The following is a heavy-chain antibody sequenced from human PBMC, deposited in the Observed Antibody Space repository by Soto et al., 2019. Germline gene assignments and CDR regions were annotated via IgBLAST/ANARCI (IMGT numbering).Heavy chain of an antibody. CDR3: ARRQISPPTRGAASARGGMDV. CDR2: IWNDGNGY. V-gene: IGHV3-33*01. Sequence: QVQLVESGGGVVQPGRSLRLSCAASGFKFNNYGMHWVRQAPGKGLEWVAVIWNDGNGYYYANSVKGRFTISRDNSKNTLYRQMSSLRAEDTAVYYCARRQISPPTRGAASARGGMDVWGQGTTVTVSS. J-gene: IGHJ6*02. CDR1: GFKFNNYG. D-gene: IGHD6-13*01.